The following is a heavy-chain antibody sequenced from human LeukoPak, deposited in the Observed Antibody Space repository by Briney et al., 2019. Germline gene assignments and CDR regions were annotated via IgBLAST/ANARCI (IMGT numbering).Heavy chain of an antibody. Sequence: GGSLRLSCAASGFTFSSYAMSWVLQAPGKGLEWVSAISGSGGSTYYADSVKGRFTISRDNSKNTLYLQMNSLRAEDTAVYYCAKDIVGEYYYYYGMDVWGQGTTVTVSS. CDR1: GFTFSSYA. D-gene: IGHD2-15*01. V-gene: IGHV3-23*01. CDR2: ISGSGGST. CDR3: AKDIVGEYYYYYGMDV. J-gene: IGHJ6*02.